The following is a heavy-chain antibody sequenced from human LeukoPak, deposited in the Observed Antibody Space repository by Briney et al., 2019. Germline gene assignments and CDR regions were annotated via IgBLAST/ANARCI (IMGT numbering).Heavy chain of an antibody. CDR3: VRDSPRDTSGWYPY. CDR2: ISSSSSYI. J-gene: IGHJ4*02. Sequence: GGSLRLSCAASGFTFSSYVMKWVRQAPGKGLEWVSAISSSSSYIYYADSVRGRFTISRDNAKNSLYLQMNSLRDEDTAVYYCVRDSPRDTSGWYPYWGQGTLVTVSS. V-gene: IGHV3-21*01. D-gene: IGHD6-19*01. CDR1: GFTFSSYV.